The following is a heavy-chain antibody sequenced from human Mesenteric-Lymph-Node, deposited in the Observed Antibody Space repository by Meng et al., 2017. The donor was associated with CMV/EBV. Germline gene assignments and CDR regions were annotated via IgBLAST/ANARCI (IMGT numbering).Heavy chain of an antibody. J-gene: IGHJ4*02. CDR2: INPDSGDT. D-gene: IGHD3-10*01. CDR1: CTFSGHY. V-gene: IGHV1-2*06. CDR3: ARGYYYGSGSYYGPFDY. Sequence: CTFSGHYMQWVRQAPGQGLEWMGRINPDSGDTNYAQKFRGRVTVTRDTSISTAYMELSRLRSDDTAVYYCARGYYYGSGSYYGPFDYWGQGTLVTVSS.